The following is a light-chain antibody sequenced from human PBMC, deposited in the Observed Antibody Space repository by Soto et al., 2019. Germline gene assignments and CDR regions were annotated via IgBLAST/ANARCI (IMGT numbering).Light chain of an antibody. CDR1: QSVSSN. CDR2: GAS. CDR3: QQYNNWPPWT. Sequence: EIVMTQSPATLSVSPGERATLSCRARQSVSSNLAWYQQKPGQAPRLLIYGASTRATGIPARFSGSGSGTEFTLTISSLQSEDFAVYYCQQYNNWPPWTGGQGAKVEIK. V-gene: IGKV3-15*01. J-gene: IGKJ1*01.